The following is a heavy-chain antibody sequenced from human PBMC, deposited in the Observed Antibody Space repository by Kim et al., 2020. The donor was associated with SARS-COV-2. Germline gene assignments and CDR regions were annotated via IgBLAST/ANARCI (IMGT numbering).Heavy chain of an antibody. CDR1: AYTFPSYG. CDR2: IRVWNGDT. Sequence: ASVKVSCKPSAYTFPSYGISWVRQAPGQGLEWMGWIRVWNGDTNYAQKFQGRVTMTTDTSTNKVYMELRSLTSDDTAIYYCASVHSSGMNWFDPWGQGTL. V-gene: IGHV1-18*01. D-gene: IGHD6-13*01. CDR3: ASVHSSGMNWFDP. J-gene: IGHJ5*02.